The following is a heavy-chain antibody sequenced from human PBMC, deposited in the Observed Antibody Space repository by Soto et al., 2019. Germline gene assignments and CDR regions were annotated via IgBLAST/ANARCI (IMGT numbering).Heavy chain of an antibody. CDR3: ARDHDSSGFEGPG. CDR2: IIPIFGTA. Sequence: SVKVSCKASGGTFSSYAISWVRQAPGQGLEWMGGIIPIFGTANYAQKFQGRVTITADESTSTAYMELSSLRSEDTAVYYWARDHDSSGFEGPGRGQGTRVTVSS. CDR1: GGTFSSYA. V-gene: IGHV1-69*13. J-gene: IGHJ4*02. D-gene: IGHD3-22*01.